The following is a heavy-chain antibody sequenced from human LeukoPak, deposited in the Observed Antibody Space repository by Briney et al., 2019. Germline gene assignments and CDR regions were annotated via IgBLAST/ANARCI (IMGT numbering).Heavy chain of an antibody. D-gene: IGHD6-13*01. CDR1: GFTFRYG. CDR2: IWYDGSEK. Sequence: GGSLRLSCAASGFTFRYGIHWVRQAPGKGLEWVGVIWYDGSEKEYAESVKGRFTISRDNSKNTVYLQMTSLRVEDTAMYYCAKQGTFTSSSSWFLDSWGREPWSPSPQ. J-gene: IGHJ4*02. CDR3: AKQGTFTSSSSWFLDS. V-gene: IGHV3-33*06.